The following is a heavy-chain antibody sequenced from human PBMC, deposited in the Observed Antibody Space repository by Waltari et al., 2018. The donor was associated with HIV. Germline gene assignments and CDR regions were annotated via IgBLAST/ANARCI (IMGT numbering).Heavy chain of an antibody. D-gene: IGHD3-10*01. CDR1: GAPFNQYS. J-gene: IGHJ6*02. CDR2: INHGDHGGDI. V-gene: IGHV4-34*01. CDR3: TRVKVPGGARFANFYYYAMDV. Sequence: QAQLNQWGAGLLKPAETLSLTCAVYGAPFNQYSWPWIRQFPGSGLEWIGEINHGDHGGDINYNPSLHSRVTRSVDPSKNQFSLQLVSVTVADAAIYYCTRVKVPGGARFANFYYYAMDVWGQGTTVTVSS.